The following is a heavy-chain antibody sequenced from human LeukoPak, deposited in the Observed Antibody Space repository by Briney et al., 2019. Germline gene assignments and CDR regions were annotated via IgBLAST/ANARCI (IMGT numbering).Heavy chain of an antibody. CDR3: ARNTSSSPWFDP. Sequence: SETLSLTCTVSGGSVSSPDSYWSWIRQPPGRGLEWIGNVYYIGTTTYNSSLETRVTISVDKSKNHFSLILTSVTAADTAIYFCARNTSSSPWFDPWGQGTLVTVSS. J-gene: IGHJ5*02. D-gene: IGHD6-6*01. CDR1: GGSVSSPDSY. V-gene: IGHV4-61*03. CDR2: VYYIGTT.